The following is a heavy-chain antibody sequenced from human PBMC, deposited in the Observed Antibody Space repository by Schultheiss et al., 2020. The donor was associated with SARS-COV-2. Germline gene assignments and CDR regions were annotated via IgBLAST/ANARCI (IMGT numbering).Heavy chain of an antibody. CDR1: GGSISSGGYY. D-gene: IGHD6-6*01. CDR3: ARERSVWQLGDYYYGMDV. J-gene: IGHJ6*02. Sequence: SETLSLTYTVSGGSISSGGYYWSWIRQPPGKGLEWIGYIYYSGSTNYNPSLKSRVTISVDTSKNQFSLKLSSVTAADTAVYYCARERSVWQLGDYYYGMDVWGQGTTVTVSS. V-gene: IGHV4-61*08. CDR2: IYYSGST.